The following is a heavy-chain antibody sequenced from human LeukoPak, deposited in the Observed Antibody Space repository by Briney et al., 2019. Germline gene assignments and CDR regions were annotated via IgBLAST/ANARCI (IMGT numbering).Heavy chain of an antibody. D-gene: IGHD3-22*01. Sequence: ASVKVSCKASGYTFTSYGISWVRQAPGQGLEWMGWTSAYNGNTNYAQKLQGRVTMTTDTSTSTAYMELRSLRSDDTAVYYCARVEGYYYDSSGYYPYWGQGTLVTVSS. CDR2: TSAYNGNT. CDR1: GYTFTSYG. J-gene: IGHJ4*02. V-gene: IGHV1-18*01. CDR3: ARVEGYYYDSSGYYPY.